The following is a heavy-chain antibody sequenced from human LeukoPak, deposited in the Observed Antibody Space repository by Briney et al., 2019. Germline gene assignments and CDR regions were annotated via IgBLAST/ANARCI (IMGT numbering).Heavy chain of an antibody. J-gene: IGHJ3*02. D-gene: IGHD6-25*01. Sequence: GASVKVSCKASGYTYIDYYIHWVRHAPGQGLEWMGWINPQSGGTRYAPKFQGRVTMSSDTSINTAYMELRTLRSDDTAVFYCARVDRLYERTYPAGYDIWGQGTRVTVSS. CDR2: INPQSGGT. CDR3: ARVDRLYERTYPAGYDI. V-gene: IGHV1-2*02. CDR1: GYTYIDYY.